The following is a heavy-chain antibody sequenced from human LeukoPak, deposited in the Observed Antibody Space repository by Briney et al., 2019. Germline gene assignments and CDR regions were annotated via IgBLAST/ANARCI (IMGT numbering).Heavy chain of an antibody. CDR3: ARDRRHYYDSSGYPTDAFDV. J-gene: IGHJ3*01. CDR1: KFTFSSYN. Sequence: GGSLRLSCAASKFTFSSYNMNWVRQAPGKGLEWVSSISSSSYYIYYADSVKGRFTISRDNANNSLYLQINSLRAEDTAVYYCARDRRHYYDSSGYPTDAFDVWGQGTMVTVSS. CDR2: ISSSSYYI. D-gene: IGHD3-22*01. V-gene: IGHV3-21*01.